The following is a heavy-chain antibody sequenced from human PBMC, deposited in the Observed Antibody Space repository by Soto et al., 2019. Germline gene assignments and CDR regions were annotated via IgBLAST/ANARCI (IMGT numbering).Heavy chain of an antibody. D-gene: IGHD6-13*01. V-gene: IGHV4-4*02. CDR1: GGAISSSKW. CDR3: ARASATIAAAGIFDY. CDR2: IYQSGST. Sequence: QVQLQESGPGLVKPSGTLSLTCAVSGGAISSSKWWSWVRQPPGKGLEWIGEIYQSGSTNYNPSLESGVRMSLEKWRKQFPLNLTSVSAADTAVYYCARASATIAAAGIFDYWGQGTLVTVSS. J-gene: IGHJ4*02.